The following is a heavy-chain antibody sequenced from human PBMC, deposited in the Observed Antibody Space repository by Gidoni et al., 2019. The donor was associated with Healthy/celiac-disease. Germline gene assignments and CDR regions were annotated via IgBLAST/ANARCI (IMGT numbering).Heavy chain of an antibody. CDR1: GFTFSSYA. D-gene: IGHD3-3*01. Sequence: EVQLLESGGGLVQPGGSLRLSCAASGFTFSSYAMSWVRQAPGKGLEWVSAISGSGGSTYYADSVKGRFTISRDNSKNTLYLQMNSLRAEDTAVYYCAKDRSGDDFWSGPKLGNWFDPWGQGTLVTVSS. V-gene: IGHV3-23*01. CDR3: AKDRSGDDFWSGPKLGNWFDP. CDR2: ISGSGGST. J-gene: IGHJ5*02.